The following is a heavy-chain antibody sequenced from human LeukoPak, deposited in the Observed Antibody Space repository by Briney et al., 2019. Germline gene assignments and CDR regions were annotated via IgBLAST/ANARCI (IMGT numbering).Heavy chain of an antibody. CDR3: ARGPRVAATPGGDY. J-gene: IGHJ4*02. CDR1: GSTFSSYS. V-gene: IGHV3-21*01. D-gene: IGHD2-15*01. Sequence: PGGSLRLSCAASGSTFSSYSMNWVRQAPGKGLEWVSSISSSSSYIYYADSVKGRFTISRDNAKNSLYLQMNSLRAADTAVYYCARGPRVAATPGGDYWGQGTLVTVSS. CDR2: ISSSSSYI.